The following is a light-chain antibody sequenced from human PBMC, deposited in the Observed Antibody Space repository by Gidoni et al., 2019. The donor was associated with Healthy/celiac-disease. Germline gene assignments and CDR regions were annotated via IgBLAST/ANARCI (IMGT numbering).Light chain of an antibody. CDR1: QSVSSSY. J-gene: IGKJ5*01. Sequence: DIVLTQSPGTLSLSPGERATLSCRASQSVSSSYLAWYQQKPGQAPRLLIYGASSRATGIPDRFSGSGSGTDFTLTISRLEPEDLAVYYCQQYGSSPATFGQGTRLEIK. CDR2: GAS. CDR3: QQYGSSPAT. V-gene: IGKV3-20*01.